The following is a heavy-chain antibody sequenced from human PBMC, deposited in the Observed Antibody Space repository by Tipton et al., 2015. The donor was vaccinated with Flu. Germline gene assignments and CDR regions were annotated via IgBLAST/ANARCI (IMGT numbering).Heavy chain of an antibody. Sequence: TLSLTCAVYGGSFSGYYWTWIRQPPGKGLEWIGEINHSGTTNYNPSLKSRVTVSVDTSKNQFSLELRSVTAADTAVYYCARGTVDADTYFDSWGQGTLVTVSS. V-gene: IGHV4-34*01. CDR3: ARGTVDADTYFDS. CDR2: INHSGTT. CDR1: GGSFSGYY. J-gene: IGHJ4*02.